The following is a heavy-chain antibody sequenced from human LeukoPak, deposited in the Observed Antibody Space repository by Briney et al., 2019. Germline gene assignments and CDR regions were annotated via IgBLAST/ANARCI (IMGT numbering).Heavy chain of an antibody. CDR2: ISTDGKDK. D-gene: IGHD3-16*01. CDR1: GFTLSNYA. Sequence: PGRSLRLSCAASGFTLSNYAMHWGRQAPGKGLEWVTVISTDGKDKKYADSVKGRFAISRDNSKNTLDLQMNSLRAEDTGVYYCARDWGKGDYWGQGTLVTVSS. J-gene: IGHJ4*02. V-gene: IGHV3-30*03. CDR3: ARDWGKGDY.